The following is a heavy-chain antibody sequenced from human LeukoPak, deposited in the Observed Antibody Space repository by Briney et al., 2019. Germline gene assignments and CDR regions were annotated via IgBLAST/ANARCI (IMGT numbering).Heavy chain of an antibody. CDR1: GFIFSSYA. CDR3: ARDSRSYGDFLDY. J-gene: IGHJ4*02. CDR2: IWFDGSNE. D-gene: IGHD4-17*01. V-gene: IGHV3-33*01. Sequence: GRSLRLSCATSGFIFSSYAMRWVRQAPGKGLEWVAVIWFDGSNEFYGDSVKGRFTISRDNSKNTLYLQMNSLRAEDTAVYYCARDSRSYGDFLDYWGQGTLVTVSS.